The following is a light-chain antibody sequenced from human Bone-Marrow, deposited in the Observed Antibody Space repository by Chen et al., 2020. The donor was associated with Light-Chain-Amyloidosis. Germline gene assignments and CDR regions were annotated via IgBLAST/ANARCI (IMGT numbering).Light chain of an antibody. CDR3: QVWDRSSDRPV. J-gene: IGLJ3*02. CDR2: EDC. Sequence: SFLLTQPSSVSVAPRQTATIPRGGNDIGPTSVHCYQQTPDQAPLLVVYEDCDRPSGIPVRLSGSNSGNTATLTISRVEAGDEDEYYCQVWDRSSDRPVFGGGTKLTVL. CDR1: DIGPTS. V-gene: IGLV3-21*02.